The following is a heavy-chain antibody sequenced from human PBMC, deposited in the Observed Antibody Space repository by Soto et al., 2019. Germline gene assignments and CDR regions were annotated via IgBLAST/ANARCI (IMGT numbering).Heavy chain of an antibody. Sequence: QVQLVQSGAEVKKPGASVKVSCKASGYIFTSYGISWVRQDPGRGLEWMGCISAYNGDTNYAQKLQGGVTMTTDTATSTAYMELRSLRSDDTAVYYCARTGVAAAAITTKFYYYGMDVWGQGTTVTVSS. CDR2: ISAYNGDT. J-gene: IGHJ6*02. CDR3: ARTGVAAAAITTKFYYYGMDV. CDR1: GYIFTSYG. D-gene: IGHD6-13*01. V-gene: IGHV1-18*01.